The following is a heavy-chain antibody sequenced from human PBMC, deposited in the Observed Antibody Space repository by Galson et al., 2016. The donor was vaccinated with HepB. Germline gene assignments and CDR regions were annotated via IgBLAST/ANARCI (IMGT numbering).Heavy chain of an antibody. V-gene: IGHV3-48*02. Sequence: SLRLSCAASGFTFSTYSMDWVRQAPGKGLEWISYISTSSSTIYYADSVKGRFTISRGDATNSLYLQMNSLRDEDTAVYYCAKEATATTGAKTKRVWYFDLWGRGTLVTVSS. D-gene: IGHD1-7*01. CDR2: ISTSSSTI. CDR1: GFTFSTYS. J-gene: IGHJ2*01. CDR3: AKEATATTGAKTKRVWYFDL.